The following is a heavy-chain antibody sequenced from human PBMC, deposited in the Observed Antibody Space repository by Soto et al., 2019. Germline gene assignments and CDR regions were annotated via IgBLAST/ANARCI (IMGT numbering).Heavy chain of an antibody. Sequence: SETLSLTCGVYGGSLSGYHWSWIRQPPGKGLEWIGEINDSGSTSYNLSLKSRVTISLDTSKNQFSLKLTSVTAADTAVYYCARGATSYSSGTFKNWGQGTLVTVSS. CDR2: INDSGST. CDR1: GGSLSGYH. D-gene: IGHD3-10*01. CDR3: ARGATSYSSGTFKN. J-gene: IGHJ4*02. V-gene: IGHV4-34*01.